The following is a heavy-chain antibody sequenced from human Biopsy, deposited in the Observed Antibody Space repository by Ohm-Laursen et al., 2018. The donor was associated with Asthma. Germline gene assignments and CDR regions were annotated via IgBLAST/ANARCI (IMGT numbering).Heavy chain of an antibody. V-gene: IGHV1-69*01. Sequence: SSVKVSCKASGDSFSNYATSWVRQAPGQGLEWMGGLIPVLGTPDHAQMFEGRVTITADESTSTAYMELSSLSSEDTAVYYCARGYSGSDRIVYSYSGLEVWGQGTTVTASS. J-gene: IGHJ6*02. CDR3: ARGYSGSDRIVYSYSGLEV. CDR2: LIPVLGTP. D-gene: IGHD5-12*01. CDR1: GDSFSNYA.